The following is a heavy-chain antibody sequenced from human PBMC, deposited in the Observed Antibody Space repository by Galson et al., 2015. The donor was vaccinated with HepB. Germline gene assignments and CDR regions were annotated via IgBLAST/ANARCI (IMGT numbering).Heavy chain of an antibody. J-gene: IGHJ6*03. CDR2: INPSGGST. CDR1: GYTFTSYY. D-gene: IGHD4-11*01. CDR3: ARAGRPTKVDYSSWYYYYYMDV. Sequence: SVKVSCKASGYTFTSYYMHWVRQAPGQGLEWMGIINPSGGSTSYAQKFQGRVTMTRDTSTSTVYMELSSLRSEDTAVYYCARAGRPTKVDYSSWYYYYYMDVWGKGTTVTVSS. V-gene: IGHV1-46*01.